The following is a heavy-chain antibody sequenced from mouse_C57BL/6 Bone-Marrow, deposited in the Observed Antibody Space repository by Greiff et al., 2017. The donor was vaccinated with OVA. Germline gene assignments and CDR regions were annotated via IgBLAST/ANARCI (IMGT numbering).Heavy chain of an antibody. CDR1: GFNIKNTY. Sequence: VQLQQSVAELVRPGASVKLSCTASGFNIKNTYMHWVKQRPEQGLEWIGRIDPANGNTKYAPKFQGKATITADTSSNTAYLQLSSLTSEDTAIYYCAEDPIYYYGSSYVDYFDYWGQGTTLTVSS. V-gene: IGHV14-3*01. J-gene: IGHJ2*01. CDR2: IDPANGNT. D-gene: IGHD1-1*01. CDR3: AEDPIYYYGSSYVDYFDY.